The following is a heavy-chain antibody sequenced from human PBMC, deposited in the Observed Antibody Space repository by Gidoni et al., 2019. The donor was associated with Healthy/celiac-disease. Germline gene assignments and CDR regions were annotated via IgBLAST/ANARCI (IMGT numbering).Heavy chain of an antibody. Sequence: EVQLVQSGAEVKKPGESLKISCTGSGSSFTSYWIGWVRQMPGKGLEWMGIIYPGDSDTRYSPSFQGQVTISADKSISTAYLQWSSLKASDTAMYYCARQRGSSSWEYYYGMDVWGQGTTVTVSS. V-gene: IGHV5-51*01. CDR2: IYPGDSDT. J-gene: IGHJ6*02. D-gene: IGHD6-13*01. CDR3: ARQRGSSSWEYYYGMDV. CDR1: GSSFTSYW.